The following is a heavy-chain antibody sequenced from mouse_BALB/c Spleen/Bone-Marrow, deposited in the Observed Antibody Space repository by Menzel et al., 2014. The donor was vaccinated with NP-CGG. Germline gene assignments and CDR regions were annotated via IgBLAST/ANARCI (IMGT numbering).Heavy chain of an antibody. Sequence: LEESGAELVKPGASVKLSCKASGYTFTSYYLYWVKQRPGQGLEWIGEINPSNGGTNFNERFKSKASLTVDKSSSTAYMQLNSLTSEDSAVYYCTRRGLLSDYYSMDYWGQGTSVTVSS. CDR3: TRRGLLSDYYSMDY. D-gene: IGHD2-10*01. CDR1: GYTFTSYY. J-gene: IGHJ4*01. CDR2: INPSNGGT. V-gene: IGHV1S81*02.